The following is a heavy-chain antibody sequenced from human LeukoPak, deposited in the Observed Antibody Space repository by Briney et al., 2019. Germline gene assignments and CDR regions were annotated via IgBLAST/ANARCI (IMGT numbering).Heavy chain of an antibody. Sequence: AGGSLRLSCAASGFTVNSNCMSWVRQAPGKGLEWVSVIYSGGSTDYADSVKGRFTISRDNSKNTLYLQMNSLRAEDTAVYYCARGHEYGDRNAFDIWGQGTMVTVSS. CDR1: GFTVNSNC. V-gene: IGHV3-53*01. J-gene: IGHJ3*02. CDR2: IYSGGST. CDR3: ARGHEYGDRNAFDI. D-gene: IGHD4-17*01.